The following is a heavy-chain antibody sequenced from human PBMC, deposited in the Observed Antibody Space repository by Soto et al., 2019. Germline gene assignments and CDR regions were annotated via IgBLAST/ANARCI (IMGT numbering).Heavy chain of an antibody. V-gene: IGHV4-34*01. D-gene: IGHD3-22*01. J-gene: IGHJ5*02. Sequence: PSETLSLTCAVYGGSFSGYYWSWIRQPPGKGLEWIGEINHSGSTNYNPSLKSRVTISVDTSKNQFSLKLSSVTAADTAVYYCARSLHYYDSSGYPNWFDPWGQGTLVTVSS. CDR2: INHSGST. CDR3: ARSLHYYDSSGYPNWFDP. CDR1: GGSFSGYY.